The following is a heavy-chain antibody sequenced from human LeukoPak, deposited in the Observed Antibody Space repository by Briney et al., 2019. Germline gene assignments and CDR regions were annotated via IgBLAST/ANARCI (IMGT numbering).Heavy chain of an antibody. CDR1: GYTFTSYY. Sequence: ASVKVSCKASGYTFTSYYIHWVRQAPGQGLEWVGWISSYTGSTNYAQRLQGRVTMTTDTSTSTAYMELRSLRSDDTAVYYCARDQSGYSYGYNNWFDPWGQGTLVTVSS. V-gene: IGHV1-18*04. CDR3: ARDQSGYSYGYNNWFDP. J-gene: IGHJ5*02. CDR2: ISSYTGST. D-gene: IGHD5-18*01.